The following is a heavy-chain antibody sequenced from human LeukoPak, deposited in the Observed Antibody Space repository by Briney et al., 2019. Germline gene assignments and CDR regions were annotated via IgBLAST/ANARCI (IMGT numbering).Heavy chain of an antibody. CDR3: AKDSVRSGGWFYFDN. D-gene: IGHD6-19*01. CDR2: ISASGSNT. Sequence: GGSLRLSCAASGSTFSSLDMAWVRQAPGKGLEWVSGISASGSNTFYADSVKGRFTISRDNSKNTLYLQTSSLRVEDTAIYYCAKDSVRSGGWFYFDNWGQGTLVSVSS. V-gene: IGHV3-23*01. CDR1: GSTFSSLD. J-gene: IGHJ4*02.